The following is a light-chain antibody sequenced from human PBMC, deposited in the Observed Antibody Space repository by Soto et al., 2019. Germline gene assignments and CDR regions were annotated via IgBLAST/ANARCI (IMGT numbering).Light chain of an antibody. Sequence: QFVLTHPPPVSGAPWPRVTISCTGNSSNIGAGYDVHWYQQLPGTAPKLLIYGNSNRPSGVPDRFSGSKSGTSASLAITGLQAEDEADYYCQSYDSSLSGSKVFGTGTKVTVL. J-gene: IGLJ1*01. CDR2: GNS. CDR3: QSYDSSLSGSKV. V-gene: IGLV1-40*01. CDR1: SSNIGAGYD.